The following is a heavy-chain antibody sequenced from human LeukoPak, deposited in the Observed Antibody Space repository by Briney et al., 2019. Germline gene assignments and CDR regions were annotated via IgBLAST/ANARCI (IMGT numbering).Heavy chain of an antibody. CDR2: IYSGGST. D-gene: IGHD2-2*01. Sequence: SGGSLRLSCAASGFTVSSNYMSWVRQAPGKGLEWVSVIYSGGSTYYADSVKGRFTISRDNSKNTLYLQMNSLRAEDTAVYYCARGRRYCSSTSCYGYYGMDVWGQGTTVTVSS. J-gene: IGHJ6*02. CDR3: ARGRRYCSSTSCYGYYGMDV. V-gene: IGHV3-53*01. CDR1: GFTVSSNY.